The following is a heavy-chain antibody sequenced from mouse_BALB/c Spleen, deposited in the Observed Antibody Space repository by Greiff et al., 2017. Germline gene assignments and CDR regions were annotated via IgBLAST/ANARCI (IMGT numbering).Heavy chain of an antibody. J-gene: IGHJ4*01. V-gene: IGHV1-69*01. CDR3: ARTYDAARDY. CDR1: GYTFTDYW. CDR2: IDTSDSYT. D-gene: IGHD2-12*01. Sequence: QVQLQQPGAELVMPGASVKMSCKASGYTFTDYWMHWVKQRPGQGLEWIGAIDTSDSYTSYNQKFKGKATLTVDESSSTAYMQLSSLTSEDSAGYYCARTYDAARDYWGQGTSVTVSS.